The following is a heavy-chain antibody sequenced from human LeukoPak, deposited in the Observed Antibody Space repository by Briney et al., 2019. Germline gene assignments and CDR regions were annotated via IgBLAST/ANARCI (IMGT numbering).Heavy chain of an antibody. CDR1: GFRFSNSW. V-gene: IGHV3-74*01. CDR3: ARGADHGGSYYPD. CDR2: MKTDGTRI. J-gene: IGHJ4*02. D-gene: IGHD3-10*01. Sequence: GGSLRLSCAASGFRFSNSWMYWVRQGPGKGPVWVSRMKTDGTRIEYADSVKGRFTISRDNAKNTLFLQMSSLRVEDTAVYYCARGADHGGSYYPDWGQGTRVTVSS.